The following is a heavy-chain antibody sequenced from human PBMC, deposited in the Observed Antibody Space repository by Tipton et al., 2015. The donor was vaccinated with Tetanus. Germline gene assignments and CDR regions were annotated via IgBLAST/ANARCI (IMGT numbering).Heavy chain of an antibody. J-gene: IGHJ4*02. CDR2: VYSSGSA. D-gene: IGHD6-25*01. CDR3: ARHAARNSDFDY. CDR1: GGSVNLYF. Sequence: TLSLTCSVSGGSVNLYFWSWIRQPAGKGLEWIGRVYSSGSASYNPSLKSRGSMSIDTSTNHFSLKLTSVTAADTAVYYCARHAARNSDFDYWGQGTLVTVSS. V-gene: IGHV4-4*07.